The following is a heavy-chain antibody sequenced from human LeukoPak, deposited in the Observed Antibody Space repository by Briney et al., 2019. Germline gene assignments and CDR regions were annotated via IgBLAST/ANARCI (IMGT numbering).Heavy chain of an antibody. V-gene: IGHV4-34*01. D-gene: IGHD3-22*01. CDR2: INHSGST. CDR1: GGSFSGYY. CDR3: ARGLGGITMIVVVN. Sequence: SETLSLTCAVYGGSFSGYYWSWIRQPPGKGLEWIGEINHSGSTNYNPSLKSRVTISVDTSKNQFSLKLSSVTAADTAVYYCARGLGGITMIVVVNWGQGTLVTVSS. J-gene: IGHJ4*02.